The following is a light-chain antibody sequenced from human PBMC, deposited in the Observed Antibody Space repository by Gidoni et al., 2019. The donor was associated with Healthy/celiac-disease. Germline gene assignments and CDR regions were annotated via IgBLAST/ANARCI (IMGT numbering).Light chain of an antibody. J-gene: IGLJ2*01. CDR1: SGSVSTSYY. CDR2: STN. V-gene: IGLV8-61*01. CDR3: VLYMGSGISV. Sequence: QTVVTQEPSFSVSPGGTVTLTCVLSSGSVSTSYYPRCYQQTPGQAPRTLIYSTNTRPSGVPDLFSGSILGNKAALTITGAQADDESDYYCVLYMGSGISVFGGGTKLTVL.